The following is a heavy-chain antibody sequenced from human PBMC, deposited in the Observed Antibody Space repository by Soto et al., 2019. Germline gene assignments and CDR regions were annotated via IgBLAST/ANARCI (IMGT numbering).Heavy chain of an antibody. V-gene: IGHV4-39*01. CDR2: IYYSGST. Sequence: PSETLSLTCTVSGGSISSSSYYWGWIRHPPGKGLEWIGSIYYSGSTYYNPSLKSRVTISVDTSKNQFSLKLSSVTAADTAVYYCARQVYYGSGTWFDPWGQGTLVTVSS. CDR1: GGSISSSSYY. J-gene: IGHJ5*02. CDR3: ARQVYYGSGTWFDP. D-gene: IGHD3-10*01.